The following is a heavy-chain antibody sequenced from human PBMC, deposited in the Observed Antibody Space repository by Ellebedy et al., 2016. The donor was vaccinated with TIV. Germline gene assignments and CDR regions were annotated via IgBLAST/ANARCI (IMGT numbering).Heavy chain of an antibody. Sequence: GGSLRLSCAAPGFTFGSDWMSWVRQAPGRGQEWVAKINQDGSEKYYVDSVKGRFTISRDNAKNSLYLQMNGLGADDTAVYYCVTDGSYGDYRSPTHAFEFWGQGTIVTVSS. CDR2: INQDGSEK. V-gene: IGHV3-7*01. J-gene: IGHJ3*01. CDR1: GFTFGSDW. CDR3: VTDGSYGDYRSPTHAFEF. D-gene: IGHD4-17*01.